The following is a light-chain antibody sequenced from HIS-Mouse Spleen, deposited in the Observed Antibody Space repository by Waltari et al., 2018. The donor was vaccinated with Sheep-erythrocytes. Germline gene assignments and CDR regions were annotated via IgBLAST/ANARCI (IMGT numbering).Light chain of an antibody. V-gene: IGLV2-23*03. CDR1: SSDVGSYNL. CDR3: CSYAGSSTFHVV. Sequence: GQSITISCTGTSSDVGSYNLFSCYQQHPGKAPKLIIYEGSKRPSGVSNRFSGSNSGNTASRSISGLQAEDEADYYCCSYAGSSTFHVVFGGGTKLTVL. J-gene: IGLJ2*01. CDR2: EGS.